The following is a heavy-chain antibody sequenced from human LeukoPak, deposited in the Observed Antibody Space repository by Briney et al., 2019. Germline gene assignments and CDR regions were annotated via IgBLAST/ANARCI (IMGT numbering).Heavy chain of an antibody. CDR2: ISAQHGQT. CDR3: AGSLGYCTSNVCYLKY. J-gene: IGHJ4*02. V-gene: IGHV1-18*01. Sequence: ASVKVSCKASGYTFISYDINWVRQVAGQGLEWMGWISAQHGQTEYAPNSQDRVTMTTDTYTNTAYMELRSLRSDDTAVYYCAGSLGYCTSNVCYLKYWGQGTLVTVSS. CDR1: GYTFISYD. D-gene: IGHD2-8*01.